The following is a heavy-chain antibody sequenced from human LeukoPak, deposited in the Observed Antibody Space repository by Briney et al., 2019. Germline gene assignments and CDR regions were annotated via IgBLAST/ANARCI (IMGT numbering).Heavy chain of an antibody. CDR3: AKGGSSSWLFYFDY. CDR1: GLTFSDYY. CDR2: ISSSGSTI. J-gene: IGHJ4*02. Sequence: GGSLRLSCAASGLTFSDYYMSWIRQAPGKGLEWVSYISSSGSTIYYADSVKGRFTISRDNAKNSLYLQMNSLRAEDTALYYCAKGGSSSWLFYFDYWGQGTLVTVSS. V-gene: IGHV3-11*01. D-gene: IGHD6-13*01.